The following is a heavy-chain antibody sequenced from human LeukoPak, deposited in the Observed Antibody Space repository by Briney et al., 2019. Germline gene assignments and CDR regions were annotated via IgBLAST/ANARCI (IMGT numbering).Heavy chain of an antibody. Sequence: SETLSLTCAVSGYSISSGYYWGWIRQPPGKGLAWIGSIYHSGSTYYNPSLKSRVTISVDTSKNQFSLKLSSVTAADTAVYYCARLTKELRYFDWLCYFDYWGQGTLVTVSS. V-gene: IGHV4-38-2*01. CDR2: IYHSGST. J-gene: IGHJ4*02. CDR3: ARLTKELRYFDWLCYFDY. CDR1: GYSISSGYY. D-gene: IGHD3-9*01.